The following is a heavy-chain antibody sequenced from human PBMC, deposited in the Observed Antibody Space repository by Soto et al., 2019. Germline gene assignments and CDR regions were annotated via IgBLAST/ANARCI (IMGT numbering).Heavy chain of an antibody. D-gene: IGHD6-13*01. J-gene: IGHJ5*02. CDR3: TSGIAAAP. V-gene: IGHV4-39*01. CDR1: GGPISSSRYY. Sequence: SETLSLTCTVSGGPISSSRYYWGWIRQPPGKGLEWIGNIYYSGTTHYNPSLKSRVAIFVDTSKNQFSLKLSSVTAADTAVFYCTSGIAAAPWSQGTLVTVSS. CDR2: IYYSGTT.